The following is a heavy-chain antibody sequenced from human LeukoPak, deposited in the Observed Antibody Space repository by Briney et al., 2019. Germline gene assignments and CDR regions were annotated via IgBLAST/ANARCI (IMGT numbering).Heavy chain of an antibody. CDR3: ARSGTSGWGYYYYYMDV. D-gene: IGHD6-19*01. Sequence: PSETLSLTCTVSGGSISSGSYYWSWIRQPAGKGLEWLGRIYTSGSTNYNPSLKSRVTISVDTSKNQFSLKLSSVTAADTAVYYCARSGTSGWGYYYYYMDVWGKGTTVTVSS. J-gene: IGHJ6*03. CDR2: IYTSGST. V-gene: IGHV4-61*02. CDR1: GGSISSGSYY.